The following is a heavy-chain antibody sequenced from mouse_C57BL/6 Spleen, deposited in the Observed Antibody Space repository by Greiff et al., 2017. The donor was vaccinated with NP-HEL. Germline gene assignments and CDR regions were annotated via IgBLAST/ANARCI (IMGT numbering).Heavy chain of an antibody. CDR3: ARHYYGSSYVFDY. D-gene: IGHD1-1*01. Sequence: QVQLQQPGAELVKPGASVKLSCKASGYTFTSYWMQWVKQRPGQGLEWIGEIDTSDSYTNYNQKFKGQATLTVDTSSSTAYMQLSSLTSEDSAVYYCARHYYGSSYVFDYWGQGTTLTVSS. CDR2: IDTSDSYT. J-gene: IGHJ2*01. CDR1: GYTFTSYW. V-gene: IGHV1-50*01.